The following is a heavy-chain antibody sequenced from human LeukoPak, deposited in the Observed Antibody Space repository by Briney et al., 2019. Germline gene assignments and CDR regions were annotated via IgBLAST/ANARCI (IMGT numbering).Heavy chain of an antibody. Sequence: GGSLRLSCTASGFTFTGYAMSWVRQAPGKGLEWVSAISGSGGSTYYADSVKGRFTISRDNSKNTLYLQMNSLRAEDTAVYYCAKAPPDSYYYYYGVDVWGQGTTVTVSS. V-gene: IGHV3-23*01. CDR2: ISGSGGST. D-gene: IGHD5-18*01. J-gene: IGHJ6*02. CDR1: GFTFTGYA. CDR3: AKAPPDSYYYYYGVDV.